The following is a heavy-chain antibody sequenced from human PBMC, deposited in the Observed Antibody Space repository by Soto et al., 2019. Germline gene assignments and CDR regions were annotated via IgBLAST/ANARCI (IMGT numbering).Heavy chain of an antibody. CDR2: IYYSGST. V-gene: IGHV4-31*03. D-gene: IGHD3-22*01. Sequence: PSETLSLTCTVPGGSISSGGYYWSWIRQHPGKGLEWIGYIYYSGSTYYNPSLKSRVTISVDTSKNQFSLKLSSVTAADTAVYYCARDGYYYDSSGYLTHWFDPWGQGTLVTVSS. J-gene: IGHJ5*02. CDR1: GGSISSGGYY. CDR3: ARDGYYYDSSGYLTHWFDP.